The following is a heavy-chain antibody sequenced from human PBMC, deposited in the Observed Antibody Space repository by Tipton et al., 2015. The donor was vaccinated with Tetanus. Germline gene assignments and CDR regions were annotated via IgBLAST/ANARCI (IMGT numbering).Heavy chain of an antibody. CDR2: IYYSGDT. Sequence: TLSLTCSVSDGSSRNYYWSWIRQPPGKGLEWIGNIYYSGDTYYNPSLKSRVSMSVDTSKNQFSLNLSPVTAADTAVYYCARDQGGGRVVRLNWLDPWGQGTLVTVSS. V-gene: IGHV4-59*06. J-gene: IGHJ5*02. CDR1: DGSSRNYY. CDR3: ARDQGGGRVVRLNWLDP. D-gene: IGHD6-6*01.